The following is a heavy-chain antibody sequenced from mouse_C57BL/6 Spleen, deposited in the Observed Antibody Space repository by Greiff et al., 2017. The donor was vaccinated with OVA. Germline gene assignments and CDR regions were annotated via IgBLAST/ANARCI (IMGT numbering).Heavy chain of an antibody. CDR1: GYTFTDYN. D-gene: IGHD1-1*01. Sequence: VQLQQSGPELVKPGASVKMSCKASGYTFTDYNMHWVKQSHGKSLEWIGYINPNNGGTSYNQKFKGKATLTVNKSSSTAYMELRSLTSEDSAVYYCARTAYYGSSPDYWGQGTSVTVSS. V-gene: IGHV1-22*01. CDR2: INPNNGGT. J-gene: IGHJ4*01. CDR3: ARTAYYGSSPDY.